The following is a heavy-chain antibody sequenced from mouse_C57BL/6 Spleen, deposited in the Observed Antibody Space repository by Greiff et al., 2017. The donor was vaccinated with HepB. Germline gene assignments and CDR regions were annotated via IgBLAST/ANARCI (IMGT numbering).Heavy chain of an antibody. V-gene: IGHV5-4*01. CDR1: GFTFSSYA. J-gene: IGHJ4*01. D-gene: IGHD2-4*01. Sequence: EVQVVESGGGLVKPGGSLKLSCAASGFTFSSYAMSWVRQTPEKRLEWVATISDGGSYTYYPDNVKGRFTISRDNAKNNLYLQMSHLKSEDTAMYYWARVYDYDVADYAMDYWGQGTSVTVSS. CDR3: ARVYDYDVADYAMDY. CDR2: ISDGGSYT.